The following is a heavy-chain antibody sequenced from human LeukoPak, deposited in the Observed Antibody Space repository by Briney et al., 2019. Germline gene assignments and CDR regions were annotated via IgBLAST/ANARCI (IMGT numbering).Heavy chain of an antibody. D-gene: IGHD3-9*01. Sequence: PGGSLRLSCAASGFTFSSYPMSWVRQAPGKGLEWVSAISGSGGNKNYADSVKGRFSISRDNSKNTLYLQMNSLRAEDMAVYYCAKDSFRFFDWYSPFPIDETDAFGKWGQGTMVTVSS. V-gene: IGHV3-23*01. J-gene: IGHJ3*02. CDR1: GFTFSSYP. CDR3: AKDSFRFFDWYSPFPIDETDAFGK. CDR2: ISGSGGNK.